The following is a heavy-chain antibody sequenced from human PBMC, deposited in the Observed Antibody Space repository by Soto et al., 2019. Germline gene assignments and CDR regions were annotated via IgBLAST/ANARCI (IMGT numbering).Heavy chain of an antibody. V-gene: IGHV3-64*04. CDR1: GFTISSYA. D-gene: IGHD6-13*01. J-gene: IGHJ4*02. Sequence: GGSLRLSCSASGFTISSYAMHWVRQAPGKGLESVSVTYSKGGSTHYADSVRGRFTISTDNSKNTLYLQMNSLRAEDTAVYYCAKSHSSSWYPHLSYWGQGTLVTVSS. CDR3: AKSHSSSWYPHLSY. CDR2: TYSKGGST.